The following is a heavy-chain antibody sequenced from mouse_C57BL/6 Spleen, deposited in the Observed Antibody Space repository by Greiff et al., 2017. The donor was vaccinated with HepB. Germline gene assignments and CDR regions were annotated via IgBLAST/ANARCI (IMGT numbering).Heavy chain of an antibody. CDR2: INPGSGGT. Sequence: VKLQESGAELVRPGTSVKVSCKASGYAFTNYLIEWVKQRPGQGLEWIGVINPGSGGTNYNEKFKGKATLTADKSSSTAYMQLSSLTSEDSAVYFCARWGWDDAMDYWGQGTSVTVSS. CDR3: ARWGWDDAMDY. CDR1: GYAFTNYL. V-gene: IGHV1-54*01. D-gene: IGHD4-1*01. J-gene: IGHJ4*01.